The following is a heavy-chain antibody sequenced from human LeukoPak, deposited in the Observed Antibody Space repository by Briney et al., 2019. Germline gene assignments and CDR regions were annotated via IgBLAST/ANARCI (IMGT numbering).Heavy chain of an antibody. CDR1: GYTFTSYG. D-gene: IGHD6-19*01. J-gene: IGHJ4*02. Sequence: ASVKVSCKASGYTFTSYGISWVRQAPGQGLEWMGWISAYNGNTNYAQKLQGRVTMTTDTSTSTAYMELSRLRSDDTAVYYCARVSGWEREGESFQPFDYWGQGTLVTVSS. CDR3: ARVSGWEREGESFQPFDY. V-gene: IGHV1-18*01. CDR2: ISAYNGNT.